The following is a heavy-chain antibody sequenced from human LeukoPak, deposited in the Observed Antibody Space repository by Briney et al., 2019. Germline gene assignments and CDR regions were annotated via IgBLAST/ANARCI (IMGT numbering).Heavy chain of an antibody. CDR1: GGSISSYY. V-gene: IGHV4-4*07. Sequence: SETLSLTCTVSGGSISSYYWSWIRQPAGRGLEWIGRIYTSGSTNYNPSLKSRVTMSVDTSKNQFSLKLSSVTAADTAVYYCARGEAYYYDSSGYYYYFDYWGQGTLVTVSS. CDR3: ARGEAYYYDSSGYYYYFDY. CDR2: IYTSGST. J-gene: IGHJ4*02. D-gene: IGHD3-22*01.